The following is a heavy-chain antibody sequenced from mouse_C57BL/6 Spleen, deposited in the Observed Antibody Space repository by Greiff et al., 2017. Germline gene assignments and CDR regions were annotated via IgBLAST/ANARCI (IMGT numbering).Heavy chain of an antibody. Sequence: QVTLKVSGPGILQSSQTLSLTCSFSGFSLSTSGMGVSWIRQPSGKGLEWLVHIYWDDDKRYNPSLKSRLTISKDTSRNQVFLTITSVDTADTATYYCARNYYGSSYWYFDVWGTGTTVTVSS. V-gene: IGHV8-12*01. D-gene: IGHD1-1*01. J-gene: IGHJ1*03. CDR1: GFSLSTSGMG. CDR3: ARNYYGSSYWYFDV. CDR2: IYWDDDK.